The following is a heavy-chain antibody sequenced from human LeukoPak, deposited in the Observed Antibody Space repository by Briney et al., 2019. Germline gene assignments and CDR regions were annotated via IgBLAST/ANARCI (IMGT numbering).Heavy chain of an antibody. J-gene: IGHJ4*02. CDR2: ISRQGDTI. CDR1: GFTFSSYA. CDR3: ARVRRGGDSRYFDY. D-gene: IGHD2-21*02. Sequence: GGSLRLSCAASGFTFSSYAMSWVRQAPGKGLDWVSHISRQGDTIEYADSVKGRFTISRDNAKNSLYLQMNLLRVEDTAVYFCARVRRGGDSRYFDYWGQGALVTVSS. V-gene: IGHV3-48*04.